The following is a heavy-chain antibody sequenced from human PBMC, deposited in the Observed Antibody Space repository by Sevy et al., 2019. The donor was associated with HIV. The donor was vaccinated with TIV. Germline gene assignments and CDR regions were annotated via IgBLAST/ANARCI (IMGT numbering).Heavy chain of an antibody. CDR3: ARAVWSSSSTFDY. D-gene: IGHD6-13*01. J-gene: IGHJ4*02. CDR2: IIPIFGTA. Sequence: ASVKVPSKASGGTFSSYAISWVRQAPGQGLEWMGGIIPIFGTANYAQKYQGRVTITADESTSTAYMELSSLRSEDTAVYYCARAVWSSSSTFDYWGQGTLVTVSS. V-gene: IGHV1-69*13. CDR1: GGTFSSYA.